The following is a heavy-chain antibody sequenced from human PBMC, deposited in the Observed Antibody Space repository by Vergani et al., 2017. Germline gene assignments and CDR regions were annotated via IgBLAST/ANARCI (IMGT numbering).Heavy chain of an antibody. J-gene: IGHJ6*02. Sequence: QVQLVQSGSEVKKPGSSVKVSCKASGGTFSSYAISWVRQAPGQGLEWMGGIIPIFGTANYAQKFQGRVTITADKSTSTAYMELSSLRSEDTAVYYCARDQDGVWQQLARGYGRDVWGQGTTVTVSS. CDR3: ARDQDGVWQQLARGYGRDV. CDR1: GGTFSSYA. V-gene: IGHV1-69*06. D-gene: IGHD6-13*01. CDR2: IIPIFGTA.